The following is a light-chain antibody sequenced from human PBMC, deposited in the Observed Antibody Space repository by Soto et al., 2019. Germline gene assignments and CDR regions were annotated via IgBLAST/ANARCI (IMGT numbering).Light chain of an antibody. CDR2: DAS. J-gene: IGKJ3*01. CDR1: QSVSSY. V-gene: IGKV3-11*01. Sequence: PGERATLSCRASQSVSSYLAWYQQKPGQAPRLLIYDASNRATGIPARFSGSGSGTDFTLTISSLEPEDFAVYYCQQRSNWPPFTFGPGTKVDIK. CDR3: QQRSNWPPFT.